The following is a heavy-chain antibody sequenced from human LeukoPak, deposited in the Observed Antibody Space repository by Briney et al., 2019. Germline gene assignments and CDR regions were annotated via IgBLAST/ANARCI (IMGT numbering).Heavy chain of an antibody. D-gene: IGHD4-17*01. CDR1: GFTFSSYN. V-gene: IGHV3-30-3*01. J-gene: IGHJ6*02. CDR2: ISYDGTNK. Sequence: GGSLRLSCAASGFTFSSYNMHWVRQAPGKGLEWLSVISYDGTNKYYADSVKGRFTISRDNSMNMLYVQINSLRPEDTAVYYCARGFPYDDPTEGYYYLMDVWGQGTTVTVSS. CDR3: ARGFPYDDPTEGYYYLMDV.